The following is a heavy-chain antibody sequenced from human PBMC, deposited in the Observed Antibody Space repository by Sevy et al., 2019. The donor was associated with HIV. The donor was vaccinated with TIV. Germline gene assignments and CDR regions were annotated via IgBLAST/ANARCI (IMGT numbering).Heavy chain of an antibody. CDR2: IRCDGASK. D-gene: IGHD2-21*01. Sequence: GGSLRLSCAASGFTFGDYGMHWVRQAPGKGLEWVSGIRCDGASKGYADSVKGRVTISRDNAKNTLYLPMNVLRVEDTVWYYCAKYTTLFGSGRGWWCFDSWGQGLMVTVSS. J-gene: IGHJ4*02. CDR1: GFTFGDYG. V-gene: IGHV3-9*01. CDR3: AKYTTLFGSGRGWWCFDS.